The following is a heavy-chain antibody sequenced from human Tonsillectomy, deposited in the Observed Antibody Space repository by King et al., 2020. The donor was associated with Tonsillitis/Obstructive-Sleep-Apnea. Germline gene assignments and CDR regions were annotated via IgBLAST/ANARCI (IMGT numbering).Heavy chain of an antibody. CDR3: ASAGGYYSAMDV. J-gene: IGHJ6*02. Sequence: VQLVESGAEVKKPGESLRISCKGSGYSFTTYWINWVRQMPGKGLEWMGRIDPSDSYTDYSPSFQGHVSISAEKSISTAYLQWSSLKASDTAMYYCASAGGYYSAMDVWGHGTTVTVSS. V-gene: IGHV5-10-1*03. CDR1: GYSFTTYW. CDR2: IDPSDSYT. D-gene: IGHD3-10*01.